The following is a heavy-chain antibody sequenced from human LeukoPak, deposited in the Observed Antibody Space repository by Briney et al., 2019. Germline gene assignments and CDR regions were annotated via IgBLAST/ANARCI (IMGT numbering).Heavy chain of an antibody. CDR3: ATAWGVISTPEEHFDY. CDR2: FDPEDGET. J-gene: IGHJ4*02. CDR1: GYTLTELS. Sequence: ASVKVSCKVSGYTLTELSMHWVRQAPGKGLEWMGGFDPEDGETIYAQKFQGRVTMTEDTSTDTAYMELSSLRSEDTAVYYCATAWGVISTPEEHFDYWGQGTLVTVSS. V-gene: IGHV1-24*01. D-gene: IGHD3-10*01.